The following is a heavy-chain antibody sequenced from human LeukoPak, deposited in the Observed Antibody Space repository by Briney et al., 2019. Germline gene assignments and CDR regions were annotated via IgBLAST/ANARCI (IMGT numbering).Heavy chain of an antibody. V-gene: IGHV4-34*01. CDR2: ISHSGST. CDR1: GGSFSGYY. Sequence: SETLSLTCAVYGGSFSGYYWSWIRQPPGKGLEWIGEISHSGSTNYNPSLKSRVTISVDTSKNQFSLKLSSVTAADTAVYYCAVAKGFGELLAQDWYFDLWGRGTLVTVSS. D-gene: IGHD3-10*01. J-gene: IGHJ2*01. CDR3: AVAKGFGELLAQDWYFDL.